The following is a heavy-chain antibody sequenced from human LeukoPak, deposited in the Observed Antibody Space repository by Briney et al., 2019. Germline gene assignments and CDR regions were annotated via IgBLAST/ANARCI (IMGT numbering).Heavy chain of an antibody. CDR1: GFTFSSYG. Sequence: GGSLRLSCAASGFTFSSYGMHWVRQAPGKGLEWVAVISYDGSNKYYAESVKGRFTISRDNSKNTLYLQMNSLRAEDTAVYYCAREMGSIAAAPMDVWGKGTTVTVSS. CDR3: AREMGSIAAAPMDV. CDR2: ISYDGSNK. J-gene: IGHJ6*03. D-gene: IGHD6-13*01. V-gene: IGHV3-30*03.